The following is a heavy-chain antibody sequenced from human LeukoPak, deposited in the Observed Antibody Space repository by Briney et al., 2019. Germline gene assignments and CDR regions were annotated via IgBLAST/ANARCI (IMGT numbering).Heavy chain of an antibody. D-gene: IGHD3-22*01. CDR3: AREGISGYPQSYGMDV. CDR2: ISAYNGNT. Sequence: ASVKVSCKASGYTFTNYGISWVRQAPGQGLEWMGWISAYNGNTNYAQKLQGRVTMTTDTSTSTAYMELRSLRSDDTAVYYCAREGISGYPQSYGMDVWGQGTTVTVSS. J-gene: IGHJ6*02. CDR1: GYTFTNYG. V-gene: IGHV1-18*01.